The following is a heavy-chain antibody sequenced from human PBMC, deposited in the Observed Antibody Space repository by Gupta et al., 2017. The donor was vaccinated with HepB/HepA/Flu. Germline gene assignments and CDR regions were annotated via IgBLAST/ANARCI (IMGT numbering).Heavy chain of an antibody. CDR1: GGSISMSSYY. CDR2: IYYSGNT. J-gene: IGHJ4*01. D-gene: IGHD4-17*01. CDR3: VRPNYGDYLFAFDY. Sequence: QLQLQESGPGLVKPSETLSLTCNVSGGSISMSSYYWGWIRQSPGKGLQWIGSIYYSGNTYYNPSLKSRITISVDTSKNQFSLKLNSVTAADTAVYYCVRPNYGDYLFAFDYGGQGTQGIVSS. V-gene: IGHV4-39*01.